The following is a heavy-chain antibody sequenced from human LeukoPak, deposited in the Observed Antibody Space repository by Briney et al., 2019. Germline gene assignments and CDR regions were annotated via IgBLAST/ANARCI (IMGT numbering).Heavy chain of an antibody. Sequence: PGGTMRLSCAASGFTFSSYSMNWVRQAPGKGREWVSYISSSSSTIYYADSVKGRFTISRDNAKNSLYLQMNSLRDEDTAVYYCASSTGWYEGFDYWGQGTLVTVSS. CDR3: ASSTGWYEGFDY. CDR2: ISSSSSTI. CDR1: GFTFSSYS. D-gene: IGHD6-19*01. J-gene: IGHJ4*02. V-gene: IGHV3-48*02.